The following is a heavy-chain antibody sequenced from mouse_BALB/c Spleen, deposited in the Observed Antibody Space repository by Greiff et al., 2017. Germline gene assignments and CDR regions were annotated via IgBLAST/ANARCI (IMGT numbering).Heavy chain of an antibody. Sequence: EVQLVESGGGLVKPGGSLKLSCAASGFTFSSYAMSWVRQTPEKRLEWVASISSGGSTYYPDSVKGRFTISRDNARNILYLQMSSLRSEDTAMYYCARVSYYGNYDYWGQGTTLTVSS. CDR3: ARVSYYGNYDY. J-gene: IGHJ2*01. CDR1: GFTFSSYA. D-gene: IGHD2-1*01. CDR2: ISSGGST. V-gene: IGHV5-6-5*01.